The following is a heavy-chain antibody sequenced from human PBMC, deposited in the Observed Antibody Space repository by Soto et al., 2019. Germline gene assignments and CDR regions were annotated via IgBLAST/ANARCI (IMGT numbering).Heavy chain of an antibody. V-gene: IGHV5-51*01. CDR2: IYPGDSDT. CDR3: ARQDYNYAYFDF. CDR1: GYSFTNYW. Sequence: GESLKICCNGSGYSFTNYWIGWVRQMPGKGLEWMGIIYPGDSDTRYSPSFQGQVIISVDQSISTAYLQWSSLQASDTAMYYCARQDYNYAYFDFWGQGTLVTVSS. D-gene: IGHD5-18*01. J-gene: IGHJ4*02.